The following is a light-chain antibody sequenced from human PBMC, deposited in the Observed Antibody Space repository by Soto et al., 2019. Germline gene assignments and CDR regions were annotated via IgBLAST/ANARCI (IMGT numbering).Light chain of an antibody. CDR2: DVT. J-gene: IGLJ1*01. CDR3: SSYTSVTTPLYV. V-gene: IGLV2-14*03. CDR1: TSDVGNSNR. Sequence: QSALTQPASVSGSPGQSSTISCTGTTSDVGNSNRVSWYQQHPGKAPQLIIYDVTYRPSGVSNRFSGSKSGSTASLTISGLQAEDEADYYCSSYTSVTTPLYVFGAGTKVTVL.